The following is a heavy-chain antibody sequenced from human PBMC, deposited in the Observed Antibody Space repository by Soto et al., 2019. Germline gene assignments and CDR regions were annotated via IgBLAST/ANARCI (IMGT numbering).Heavy chain of an antibody. Sequence: EVQLLESGGGLVQPGGSLRLTCAASGFTFSSYAMNWVRQAPGKGLEWVSSISGSGGSTYYAESVKGRFTISRDNSRNTLFLQMNSLRAEDTAVYYCAKDGRSWYYWFDPWGQGTLVTVSS. J-gene: IGHJ5*02. CDR2: ISGSGGST. D-gene: IGHD6-13*01. CDR3: AKDGRSWYYWFDP. CDR1: GFTFSSYA. V-gene: IGHV3-23*01.